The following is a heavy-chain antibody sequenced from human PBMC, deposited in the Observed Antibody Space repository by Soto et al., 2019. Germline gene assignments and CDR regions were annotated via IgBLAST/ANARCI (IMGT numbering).Heavy chain of an antibody. CDR2: IYYSGST. CDR3: ARLGVESGYDAFVI. V-gene: IGHV4-31*11. J-gene: IGHJ3*02. CDR1: GYSISSGYY. Sequence: SETLSLTCAVSGYSISSGYYWSWIRQHPGKGLEWIGYIYYSGSTYYNPSLKSRVTISVDTSKNQFSLKLSSVTAEDTAVYYCARLGVESGYDAFVIWGQGKMVTVSS. D-gene: IGHD3-3*01.